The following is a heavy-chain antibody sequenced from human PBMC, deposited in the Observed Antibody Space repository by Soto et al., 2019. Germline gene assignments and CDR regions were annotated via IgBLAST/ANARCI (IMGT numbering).Heavy chain of an antibody. V-gene: IGHV3-30-3*01. CDR2: ISYDGSNK. J-gene: IGHJ5*02. CDR1: GFTFSSYA. CDR3: AREADYSNYADWFDP. Sequence: GGSLRLSCAASGFTFSSYAMHWVRQAPGKGLEWVAVISYDGSNKYYADSVKGRFTISRDNSKNTLYLQMNSLRAEDTAVYYCAREADYSNYADWFDPWGQGTLVTVSS. D-gene: IGHD4-4*01.